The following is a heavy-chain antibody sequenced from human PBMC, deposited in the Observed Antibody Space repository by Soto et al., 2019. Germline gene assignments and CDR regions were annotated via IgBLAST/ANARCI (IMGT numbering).Heavy chain of an antibody. V-gene: IGHV4-34*01. CDR2: ITHSGST. Sequence: EPLSLTCAVYGESFSGFYWSWFRQPPGKGLEWIGEITHSGSTNYSPSLKSRVTISVDSSKSQFSLKMTSVTAADTAVYFCARGKYNYGYFDYWGQGILVTVSS. CDR3: ARGKYNYGYFDY. CDR1: GESFSGFY. J-gene: IGHJ4*02. D-gene: IGHD3-10*01.